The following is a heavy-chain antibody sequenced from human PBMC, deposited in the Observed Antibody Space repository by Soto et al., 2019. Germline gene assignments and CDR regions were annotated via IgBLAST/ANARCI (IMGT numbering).Heavy chain of an antibody. D-gene: IGHD1-1*01. Sequence: SETLSLTCTVSGGSVSSGSYYWSWIRQPPGKGLEWIGYIYYSGSTNYNPSLKSRVTISVDTSKNQFSLKLSSVTAADTAVYYCARAGKLERTLDYWGQGTLVTVSS. J-gene: IGHJ4*02. CDR2: IYYSGST. CDR3: ARAGKLERTLDY. CDR1: GGSVSSGSYY. V-gene: IGHV4-61*01.